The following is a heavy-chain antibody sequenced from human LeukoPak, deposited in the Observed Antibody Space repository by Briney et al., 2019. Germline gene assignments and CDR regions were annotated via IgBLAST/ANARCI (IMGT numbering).Heavy chain of an antibody. CDR1: GFTFSYYT. J-gene: IGHJ5*02. CDR2: ISSTGSSI. Sequence: GGSLRLSCAASGFTFSYYTMSWVRQAPGKGLELVPSISSTGSSIYYADSVKGRFTISRDNAKNSLYLQMSSLRVEDTAVYYCARDDVAWNDVHWFDPWGQGTLVTVSS. CDR3: ARDDVAWNDVHWFDP. D-gene: IGHD1-1*01. V-gene: IGHV3-21*01.